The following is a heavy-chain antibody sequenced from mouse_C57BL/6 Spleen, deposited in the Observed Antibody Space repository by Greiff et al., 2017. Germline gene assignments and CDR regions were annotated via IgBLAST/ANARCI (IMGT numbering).Heavy chain of an antibody. CDR2: ISSGGDYI. D-gene: IGHD6-1*01. J-gene: IGHJ2*01. V-gene: IGHV5-9-1*02. CDR3: TRAPSNCFDY. CDR1: GFTFNSYA. Sequence: EVHLVESGEGLVKPGGSLKLSCAASGFTFNSYAMSWVRQTPEKRLEWVAYISSGGDYIYYADTVKGRFTISRDNARNTLYLQMSSLKSEDTAMYYCTRAPSNCFDYWGQGTTLTVSS.